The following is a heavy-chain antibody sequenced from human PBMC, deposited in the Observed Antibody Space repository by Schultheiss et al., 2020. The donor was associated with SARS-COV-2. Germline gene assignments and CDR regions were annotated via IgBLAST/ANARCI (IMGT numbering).Heavy chain of an antibody. CDR2: IYYSGST. CDR3: ASPDGILWDAAFQH. CDR1: GGSISSGGYY. D-gene: IGHD2-21*01. J-gene: IGHJ1*01. V-gene: IGHV4-31*03. Sequence: SETLSLTCTVSGGSISSGGYYWSWIRQHTGKGLEWIGYIYYSGSTYYNPSLKSRVTISVDTSKNQFSLKLSSVTAADTAVYYCASPDGILWDAAFQHWGQGTLVTVSS.